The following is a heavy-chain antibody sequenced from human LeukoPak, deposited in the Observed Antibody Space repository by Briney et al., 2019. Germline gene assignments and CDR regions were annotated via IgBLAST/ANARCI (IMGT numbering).Heavy chain of an antibody. CDR2: IYYSGST. CDR1: GGSISGNY. J-gene: IGHJ4*02. D-gene: IGHD6-13*01. Sequence: PSETLSLTCTVSGGSISGNYWSWIRQPPGKGLEWIGYIYYSGSTNYNPSLKSRVTISINTSKSHFSLKLSSVAAADTAVYYCARETPLWAAAGRAGIDYWGQGTLVTVSS. CDR3: ARETPLWAAAGRAGIDY. V-gene: IGHV4-59*01.